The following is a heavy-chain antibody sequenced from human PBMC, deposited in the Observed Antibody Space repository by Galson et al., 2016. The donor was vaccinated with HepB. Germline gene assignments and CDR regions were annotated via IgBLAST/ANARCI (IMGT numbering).Heavy chain of an antibody. CDR1: GYTFTGYY. V-gene: IGHV1-2*02. CDR3: AREHDIWTSYAFDI. D-gene: IGHD3/OR15-3a*01. Sequence: SVKVSCKASGYTFTGYYMHWVRQAPGQGLEWMGWINPDSGVTSYAQKFQGRDTMTRDTSISTVYMELSRLKSDDTAIYYCAREHDIWTSYAFDIWGQGTMITVSS. CDR2: INPDSGVT. J-gene: IGHJ3*02.